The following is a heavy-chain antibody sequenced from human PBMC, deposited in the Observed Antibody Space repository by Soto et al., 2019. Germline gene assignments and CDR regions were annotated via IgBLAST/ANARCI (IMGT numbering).Heavy chain of an antibody. CDR3: ARDSVGSSGWYYWFDP. CDR2: IYYSWST. CDR1: GGSISSYY. V-gene: IGHV4-59*01. Sequence: QVQLQESGPGLVKPSETLSLTCTVSGGSISSYYWSWIRQPPGKGLECIGYIYYSWSTNYNPSLKSGVTISVDTSKTQFSRKLSSVTAADTAVYYCARDSVGSSGWYYWFDPWGQGTLVTVSS. D-gene: IGHD6-19*01. J-gene: IGHJ5*02.